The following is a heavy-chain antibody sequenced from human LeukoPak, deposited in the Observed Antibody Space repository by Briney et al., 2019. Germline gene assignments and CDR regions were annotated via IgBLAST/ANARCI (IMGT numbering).Heavy chain of an antibody. V-gene: IGHV3-21*01. D-gene: IGHD3-9*01. CDR3: ARDDPHYDILTGYYPIDS. Sequence: GGSLRLSCTASGLTFSTSGFNWVRQAPGKGLEWVASIGPAGSDRYHADSIKGRFTISRDNSKNTLYLQMYSLRAEDTAVYYCARDDPHYDILTGYYPIDSWGQGTLVTVSS. J-gene: IGHJ4*02. CDR2: IGPAGSDR. CDR1: GLTFSTSG.